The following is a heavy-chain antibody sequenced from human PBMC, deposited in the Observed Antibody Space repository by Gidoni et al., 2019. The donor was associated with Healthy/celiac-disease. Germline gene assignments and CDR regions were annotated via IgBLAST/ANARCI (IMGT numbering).Heavy chain of an antibody. V-gene: IGHV4-34*01. CDR1: GGSFSGYY. D-gene: IGHD5-18*01. J-gene: IGHJ6*03. Sequence: QVQLQQWGAGLLKPSETLSLTCAVYGGSFSGYYWSWIRQPPGKGLEWIGEINHSGSTNYNPSLKSRVTISVDTSKNQFSLKLSSVTAADTAVYYCARGPKVPSYGYSYYYYYMDVWGKGTTVTVSS. CDR3: ARGPKVPSYGYSYYYYYMDV. CDR2: INHSGST.